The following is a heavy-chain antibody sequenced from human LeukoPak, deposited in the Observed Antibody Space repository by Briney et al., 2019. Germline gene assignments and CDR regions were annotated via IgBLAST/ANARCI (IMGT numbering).Heavy chain of an antibody. V-gene: IGHV4-59*08. CDR1: GGSISSYY. Sequence: SETLSLTCTVSGGSISSYYWSWIRQPPGKGLEWIGYIYYSGSANYNPSLKSRVTISVDTSKNQFSLKLSSVTAADTAVYYCASPRKYCSGGSCYSFFDYWGQGTLVTVSS. CDR2: IYYSGSA. D-gene: IGHD2-15*01. J-gene: IGHJ4*02. CDR3: ASPRKYCSGGSCYSFFDY.